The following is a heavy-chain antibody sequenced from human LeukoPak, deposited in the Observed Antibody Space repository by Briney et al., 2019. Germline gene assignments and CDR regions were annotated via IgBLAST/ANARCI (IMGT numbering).Heavy chain of an antibody. J-gene: IGHJ4*01. CDR3: ARDRVGGDLTGVSLY. Sequence: GASVKVSCKASGYPFDNFGLTCVRQAPGQGLEWMGWISAYNGNTHYAQKFRGRLTLTTETSTSTAYLELRSLKSDDTAVYYCARDRVGGDLTGVSLYWGQGTLVTVSS. CDR1: GYPFDNFG. D-gene: IGHD4-17*01. CDR2: ISAYNGNT. V-gene: IGHV1-18*01.